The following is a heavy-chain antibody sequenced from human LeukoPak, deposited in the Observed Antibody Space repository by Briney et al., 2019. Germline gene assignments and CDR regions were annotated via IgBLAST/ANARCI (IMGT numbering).Heavy chain of an antibody. Sequence: GGSLRLSCAASGFTIRSYAMSWVRQAPGKGLEWVAFIRYDGSNKYYADSVKGRFTISRDNSKNTLYLQMNSLRAEDTAVYYCAKDGVPSRYFGRNYFDYWGQGTLVTVSS. D-gene: IGHD2-8*01. V-gene: IGHV3-30*02. CDR3: AKDGVPSRYFGRNYFDY. CDR1: GFTIRSYA. J-gene: IGHJ4*02. CDR2: IRYDGSNK.